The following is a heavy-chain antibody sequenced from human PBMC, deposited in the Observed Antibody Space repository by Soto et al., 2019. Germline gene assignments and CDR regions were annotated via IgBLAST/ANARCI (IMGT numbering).Heavy chain of an antibody. CDR1: GGTFSSYA. CDR3: ARAGCTNGVCFDLNWFDP. CDR2: IIPIFGTA. D-gene: IGHD2-8*01. V-gene: IGHV1-69*12. J-gene: IGHJ5*02. Sequence: QVQLVQSGAEVKKPGSSVKVSCKASGGTFSSYAISWVRQAPGQGLEWMGGIIPIFGTANYAQKFQGRVTITADECTSTAYMELSSLRSEDTAVYYCARAGCTNGVCFDLNWFDPWGQGTLVTVSS.